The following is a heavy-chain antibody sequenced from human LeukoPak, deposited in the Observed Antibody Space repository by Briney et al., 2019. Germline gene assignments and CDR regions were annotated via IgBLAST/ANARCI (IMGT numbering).Heavy chain of an antibody. J-gene: IGHJ4*02. D-gene: IGHD3-3*01. CDR2: MNPDSGNT. Sequence: ASVKVSCKASGYTFTDCDINWVRQAPGQGLGWMGWMNPDSGNTGYAQKFQVRVSMTRDTSISTAYMELSSLRYEDTAVYYCVRNSDYWSGYFPFWGQGTLVTVSS. V-gene: IGHV1-8*01. CDR3: VRNSDYWSGYFPF. CDR1: GYTFTDCD.